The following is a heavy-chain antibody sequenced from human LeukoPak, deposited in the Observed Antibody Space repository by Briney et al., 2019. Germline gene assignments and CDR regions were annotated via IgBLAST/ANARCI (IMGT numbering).Heavy chain of an antibody. CDR3: AKTMVQGVIGADAFDI. CDR2: IIPIFGTA. V-gene: IGHV1-69*13. CDR1: GGTFSSYA. Sequence: ASVKVSCKASGGTFSSYAISWVRQAPGQGLEWMGGIIPIFGTANYAQKFQGRVTITADESTSTAYMELSSLRSEDTAVYYCAKTMVQGVIGADAFDIWGQGTMVTVSS. J-gene: IGHJ3*02. D-gene: IGHD3-10*01.